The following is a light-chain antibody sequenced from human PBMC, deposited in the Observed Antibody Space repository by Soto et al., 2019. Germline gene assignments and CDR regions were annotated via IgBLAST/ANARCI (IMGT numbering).Light chain of an antibody. CDR1: QGISSY. J-gene: IGKJ1*01. Sequence: DIQMTQSPSSLSASVGDRVAITCRASQGISSYLAWYQQKPGKVPDLLIYAASTLQSGVPSRFSGSRSGTDFTLTISSLQHEDVATYYCQQYNSAPRTFVQGTKVEIK. CDR2: AAS. V-gene: IGKV1-27*01. CDR3: QQYNSAPRT.